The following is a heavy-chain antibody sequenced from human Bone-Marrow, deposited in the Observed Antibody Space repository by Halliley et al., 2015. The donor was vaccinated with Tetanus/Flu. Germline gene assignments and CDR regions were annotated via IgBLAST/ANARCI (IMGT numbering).Heavy chain of an antibody. CDR2: ISSNGPYT. Sequence: EGLSYISSNGPYTDYASSVKGRFTISRDNAKKSLYLQMNSLRAEDTAVYYCARSGITYDFDHWGQGTLVTVSS. D-gene: IGHD1-1*01. CDR3: ARSGITYDFDH. J-gene: IGHJ4*02. V-gene: IGHV3-11*03.